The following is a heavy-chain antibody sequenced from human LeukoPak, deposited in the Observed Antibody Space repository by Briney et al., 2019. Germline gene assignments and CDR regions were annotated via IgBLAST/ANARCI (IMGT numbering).Heavy chain of an antibody. J-gene: IGHJ4*02. Sequence: GGSLRLSCAASGFTFSSYAMHWVPQAPGKGLEWVAVISYDGSNKYYADSVKGRFTISRDNSKNTLYLQMNSLRAEDTAVYYCARDLRVLVRGVISYWGQGTLVTVSS. V-gene: IGHV3-30*04. D-gene: IGHD3-10*01. CDR2: ISYDGSNK. CDR3: ARDLRVLVRGVISY. CDR1: GFTFSSYA.